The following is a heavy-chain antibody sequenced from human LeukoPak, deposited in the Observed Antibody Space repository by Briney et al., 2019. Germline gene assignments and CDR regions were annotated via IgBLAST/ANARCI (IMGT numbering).Heavy chain of an antibody. V-gene: IGHV4-61*01. CDR1: GGSVSSGSYY. CDR3: ARGVAGYGPYDY. Sequence: SETLSLTCTVSGGSVSSGSYYWSWIRQPPGKGLEWIGYIYYSGSTNYNPSLKSRVTISVDTSKNQFSLRLNSVTAADTAVYYCARGVAGYGPYDYWGQGTLVTVSS. D-gene: IGHD5-12*01. CDR2: IYYSGST. J-gene: IGHJ4*02.